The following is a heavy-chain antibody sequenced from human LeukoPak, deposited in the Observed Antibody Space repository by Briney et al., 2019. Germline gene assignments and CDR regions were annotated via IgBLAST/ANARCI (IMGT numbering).Heavy chain of an antibody. CDR3: VSWAGWNSDVSSFAY. CDR2: ISRYSGAT. D-gene: IGHD1-1*01. Sequence: ASVKVSCKASGYIFSAYYTHWVRQAPGRGFEWMGWISRYSGATKIAQKFQGWVTLTRDTSISTAYVELSNLGSEDTGVYYCVSWAGWNSDVSSFAYWGQGRLVSVCS. V-gene: IGHV1-2*04. CDR1: GYIFSAYY. J-gene: IGHJ4*02.